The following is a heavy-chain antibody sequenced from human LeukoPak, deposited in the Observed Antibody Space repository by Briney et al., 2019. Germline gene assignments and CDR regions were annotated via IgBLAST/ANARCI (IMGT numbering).Heavy chain of an antibody. CDR1: GGPISSYY. CDR3: ARDRTVTTHSFYYYYGMDV. D-gene: IGHD4-17*01. V-gene: IGHV4-59*01. J-gene: IGHJ6*04. Sequence: SETLSLTCTVSGGPISSYYWSWIRQPPGKGLEWIGYIYYNGSTNYNPSLRSRVTISVDTSKNQFSLKLSSATAADTAVYYCARDRTVTTHSFYYYYGMDVWGKGTTVTVSS. CDR2: IYYNGST.